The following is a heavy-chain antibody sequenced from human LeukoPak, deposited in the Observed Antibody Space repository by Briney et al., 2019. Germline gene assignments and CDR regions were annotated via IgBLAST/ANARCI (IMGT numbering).Heavy chain of an antibody. CDR2: IWYDGSNK. V-gene: IGHV3-33*01. CDR3: ARVPARYYYYGMDV. Sequence: GGSLRLSCAASGFTFSSYGMHWVRQAPGRGLEWVAVIWYDGSNKYYADPVTGRFTISRDNSKNTLYLQMNSLRAEDTAVYYCARVPARYYYYGMDVWGQGTTVTVSS. J-gene: IGHJ6*02. CDR1: GFTFSSYG.